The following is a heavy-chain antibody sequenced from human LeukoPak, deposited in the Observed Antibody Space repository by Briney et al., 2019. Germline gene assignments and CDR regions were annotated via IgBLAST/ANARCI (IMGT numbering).Heavy chain of an antibody. CDR2: IFPDDSDT. Sequence: GESLKISCKGSGYNFAHDWIGWVRQMPGKGLEWMGIIFPDDSDTIYSPSFQGHVTISADKSINTAYLQWSDLKALDSAMYYCARQESEMTTPANRYFDLWGQGTLITVSS. CDR3: ARQESEMTTPANRYFDL. J-gene: IGHJ4*02. D-gene: IGHD2-15*01. CDR1: GYNFAHDW. V-gene: IGHV5-51*01.